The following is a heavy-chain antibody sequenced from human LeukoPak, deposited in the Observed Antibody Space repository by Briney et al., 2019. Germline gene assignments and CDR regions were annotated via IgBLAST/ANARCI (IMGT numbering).Heavy chain of an antibody. CDR3: AKATVTTKPPDY. V-gene: IGHV3-23*01. CDR1: GFTFSSYA. CDR2: ISGSGGST. J-gene: IGHJ4*02. Sequence: GGPLRLSCAASGFTFSSYAMSWLRQAPGKGLERVSAISGSGGSTYYADSVKGRFTISRDNSKNTLYLQMNSLRAEDTAVYYCAKATVTTKPPDYWGQGTLVTVSS. D-gene: IGHD4-17*01.